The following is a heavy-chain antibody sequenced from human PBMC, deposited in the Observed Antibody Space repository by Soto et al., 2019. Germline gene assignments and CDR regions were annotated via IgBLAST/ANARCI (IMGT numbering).Heavy chain of an antibody. V-gene: IGHV3-48*03. D-gene: IGHD3-3*01. CDR3: AKHLPYYDFWSGYYLFDY. CDR1: GLSFSKFE. Sequence: GGSLRLSCEVSGLSFSKFEMTWVRQAPGKGLEWVSSISSDGTTIYYADSVQGRFTISRDNDKNSLYLQMNSLKGEDTAVYYCAKHLPYYDFWSGYYLFDYWGQGTLVTVSS. J-gene: IGHJ4*02. CDR2: ISSDGTTI.